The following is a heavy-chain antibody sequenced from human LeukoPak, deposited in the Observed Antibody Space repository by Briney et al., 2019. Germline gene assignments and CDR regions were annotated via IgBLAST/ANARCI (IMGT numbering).Heavy chain of an antibody. CDR2: IRQDGNGF. CDR1: GFSLSTYW. V-gene: IGHV3-7*05. D-gene: IGHD5-12*01. J-gene: IGHJ4*02. Sequence: GGSLRLSCAVSGFSLSTYWMTWVRQAPGKGLEWVASIRQDGNGFSYVDSVKGRFTISRDNAKNTLFLQMDTLRAGDTAVYYCARALYNAYDHAYWGQGTLVTVSS. CDR3: ARALYNAYDHAY.